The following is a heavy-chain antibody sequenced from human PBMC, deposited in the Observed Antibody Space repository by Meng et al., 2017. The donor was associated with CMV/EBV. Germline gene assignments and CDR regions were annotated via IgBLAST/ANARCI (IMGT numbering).Heavy chain of an antibody. J-gene: IGHJ4*02. D-gene: IGHD3-3*01. CDR2: IYSSGST. V-gene: IGHV4-59*01. CDR3: ASSVYYDFWSGSQTFDY. Sequence: VQLQESAPGLVTPSETLSLTCTVSGGSISSYYWSWIRQPPGKGLEWIGYIYSSGSTNYNPSLKSRVTISVDTSKNQFSLKLSSVTAADTAVYYCASSVYYDFWSGSQTFDYWGQGTLVTVSS. CDR1: GGSISSYY.